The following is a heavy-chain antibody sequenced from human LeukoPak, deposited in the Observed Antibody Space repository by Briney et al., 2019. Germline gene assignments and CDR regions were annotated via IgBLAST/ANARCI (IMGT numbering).Heavy chain of an antibody. CDR1: GFTFSNYG. CDR2: VSYDRITK. CDR3: AREGLDSGSHFSAWFDP. D-gene: IGHD3-10*01. Sequence: GGSLRLSCVASGFTFSNYGMHWVRQAPGKGLEWVAVVSYDRITKYYADSVKGRFSISRDNSRNTLSLEMNSLRPEDTAVYYCAREGLDSGSHFSAWFDPWGQGTLVTVSS. J-gene: IGHJ5*02. V-gene: IGHV3-30*03.